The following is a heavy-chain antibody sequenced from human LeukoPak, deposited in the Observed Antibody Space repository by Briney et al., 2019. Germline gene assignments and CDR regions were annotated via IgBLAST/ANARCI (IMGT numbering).Heavy chain of an antibody. V-gene: IGHV7-4-1*02. CDR3: ASLKSDGYSYGAPVDY. CDR1: GYTFTSYA. Sequence: ASVKVSCKASGYTFTSYAMNWVRQAPGQGLEWMGWINTNTGNPTYAQGFTGRFVFSLDTSVSTAYLQISSLKAEDTAVYYCASLKSDGYSYGAPVDYWGQGTLVTVSS. J-gene: IGHJ4*02. D-gene: IGHD5-18*01. CDR2: INTNTGNP.